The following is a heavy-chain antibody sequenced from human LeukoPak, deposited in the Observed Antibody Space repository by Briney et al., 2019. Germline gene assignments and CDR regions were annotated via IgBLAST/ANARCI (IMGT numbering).Heavy chain of an antibody. CDR1: GFSFDNYA. CDR3: IGDPG. Sequence: GGSLRLSCAASGFSFDNYAMHWVRQAPGKGLGWVSLITGDGGITYYVDSVKGRFTISRDNSKNSLYLQMNSLRTEDTAFYYCIGDPGGGQGTLVTVSS. J-gene: IGHJ4*02. V-gene: IGHV3-43*02. D-gene: IGHD4-17*01. CDR2: ITGDGGIT.